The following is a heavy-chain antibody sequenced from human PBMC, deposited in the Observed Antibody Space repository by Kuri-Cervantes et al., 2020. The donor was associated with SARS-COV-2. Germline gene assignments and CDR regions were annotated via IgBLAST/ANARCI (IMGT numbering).Heavy chain of an antibody. D-gene: IGHD1-26*01. J-gene: IGHJ4*02. Sequence: ESLKISCTVSGGSISSSSYYWGWIRQPPGKGLEWIGSIYHSGSTYYNPSLKSRVTISVDTSKNQFSLKLSSVTAADTAVYYCARGELLLGFDYWGQGTLVTVSS. CDR1: GGSISSSSYY. CDR2: IYHSGST. V-gene: IGHV4-39*07. CDR3: ARGELLLGFDY.